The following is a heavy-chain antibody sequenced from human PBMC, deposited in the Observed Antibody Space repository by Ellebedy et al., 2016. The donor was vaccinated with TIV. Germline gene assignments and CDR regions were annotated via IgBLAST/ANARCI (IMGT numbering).Heavy chain of an antibody. V-gene: IGHV3-74*01. D-gene: IGHD2-8*01. CDR2: INSDGSST. CDR1: GFTFSSYW. CDR3: AGAVFY. J-gene: IGHJ4*02. Sequence: GESLKISXAASGFTFSSYWMHWVRQAPGKGLVWVSRINSDGSSTSYADSVKGRFTISRDNAKNTLYLQMNSLRGEDTAVYYCAGAVFYWGQGTPVTVSS.